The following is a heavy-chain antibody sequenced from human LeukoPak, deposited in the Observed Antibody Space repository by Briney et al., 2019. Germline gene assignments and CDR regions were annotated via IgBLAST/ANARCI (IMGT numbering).Heavy chain of an antibody. CDR2: IWYDGSNK. J-gene: IGHJ4*02. CDR1: GFTFSSYV. Sequence: PGGSLRLSCAASGFTFSSYVMHWVRQAPGKGLEWVAVIWYDGSNKNYADSVKGRFTIPRDNSKNTLYLQMNSLRAEDTAVYYCARVADYSNSAHADYWGQGTLVTVSS. V-gene: IGHV3-33*01. CDR3: ARVADYSNSAHADY. D-gene: IGHD4-11*01.